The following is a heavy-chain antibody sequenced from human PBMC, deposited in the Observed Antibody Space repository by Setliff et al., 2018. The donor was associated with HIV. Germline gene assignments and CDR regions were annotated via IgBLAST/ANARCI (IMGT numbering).Heavy chain of an antibody. CDR2: IYTSGST. D-gene: IGHD5-18*01. CDR3: ARGRLGGYTYGSPPAFFDI. CDR1: GGSISSGSYY. V-gene: IGHV4-61*09. J-gene: IGHJ3*02. Sequence: SETLSLTCTVSGGSISSGSYYRSWIRQPAGKGLEWIGHIYTSGSTNYNPSLKSRLTISVDTSENQFSLKLSSVTAADTAVYYCARGRLGGYTYGSPPAFFDIWGQGTMVTVS.